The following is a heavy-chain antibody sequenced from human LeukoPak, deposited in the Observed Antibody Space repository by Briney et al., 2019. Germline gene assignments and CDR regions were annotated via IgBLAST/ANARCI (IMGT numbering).Heavy chain of an antibody. CDR3: AREAAIATAIVWFDP. J-gene: IGHJ5*02. Sequence: SETLSLTCAVYSGSFSGYNWNWIRQSPGKRLEWIGEINQSGRINYNPSLKSRVTISVDTSKNQFSLKLTSLTAADTAVYYCAREAAIATAIVWFDPWGQGTLVTVTS. D-gene: IGHD6-13*01. V-gene: IGHV4-34*01. CDR1: SGSFSGYN. CDR2: INQSGRI.